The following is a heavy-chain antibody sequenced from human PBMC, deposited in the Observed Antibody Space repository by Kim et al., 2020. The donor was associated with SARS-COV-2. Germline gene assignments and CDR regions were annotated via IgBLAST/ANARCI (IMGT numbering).Heavy chain of an antibody. CDR2: ISGSGGST. CDR1: GFTFSSYA. D-gene: IGHD3-22*01. J-gene: IGHJ4*02. V-gene: IGHV3-23*01. Sequence: GGSLRLSCAASGFTFSSYAMSWVRQAPGKELEWVSAISGSGGSTYYADSVKGRFTISRDNSKNTLYLQMNSLRAEDTAVYYCAKAPTYYYDSSGYYFFGYWGQGTLVTVSS. CDR3: AKAPTYYYDSSGYYFFGY.